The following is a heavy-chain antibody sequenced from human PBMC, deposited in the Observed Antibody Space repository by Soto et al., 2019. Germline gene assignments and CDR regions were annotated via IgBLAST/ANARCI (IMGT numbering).Heavy chain of an antibody. D-gene: IGHD3-22*01. V-gene: IGHV1-2*04. J-gene: IGHJ6*02. Sequence: QVQLVQSGAEVKKPGASVKVSCKASGYTFTGYYMHWVRQAPGQGLEWMGWINPNSGGTNYAQKFQGWVTMTRETSISTASMELSRLRSDDTAVYYCARGYYYDSSGPGGGDRYYYYGMDVWGQGTTVTVSS. CDR1: GYTFTGYY. CDR2: INPNSGGT. CDR3: ARGYYYDSSGPGGGDRYYYYGMDV.